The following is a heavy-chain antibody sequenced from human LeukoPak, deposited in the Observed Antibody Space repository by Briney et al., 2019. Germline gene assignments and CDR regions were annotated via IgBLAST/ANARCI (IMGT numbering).Heavy chain of an antibody. V-gene: IGHV4-4*07. J-gene: IGHJ4*02. CDR1: GGSISIYY. D-gene: IGHD6-13*01. Sequence: SETLSLTCTVSGGSISIYYWSWIRQPAGKGLEWIGRIYTSGSTNYNPSLKSRVTISVDKSKNQFSLKLSSVTAADTAVYYCARGAAAAGTDYWGQGTLVTVSS. CDR3: ARGAAAAGTDY. CDR2: IYTSGST.